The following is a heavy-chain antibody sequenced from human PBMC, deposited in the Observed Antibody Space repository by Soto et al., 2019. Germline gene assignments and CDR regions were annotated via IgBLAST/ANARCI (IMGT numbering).Heavy chain of an antibody. CDR3: ARRYGYSFDY. CDR2: INHSGSP. D-gene: IGHD1-1*01. V-gene: IGHV4-34*01. Sequence: SETLSLTCAVYGGSFSGYYWSWIRQPPGKGLEWIGEINHSGSPYYNPSLKSRVTMSVDTSKNQFSLNLNSVTAADTAVYYCARRYGYSFDYWGQGTLVTVSS. CDR1: GGSFSGYY. J-gene: IGHJ4*02.